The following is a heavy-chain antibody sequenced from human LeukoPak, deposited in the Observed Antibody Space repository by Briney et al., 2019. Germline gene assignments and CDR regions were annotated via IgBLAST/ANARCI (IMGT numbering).Heavy chain of an antibody. CDR2: ITGSGDTI. Sequence: TGGSLRLSCAASGFTFISYWMSWVRQAPGKGLEWISYITGSGDTIYYADSVKGRFTISRDNSKNTLYLQMNSLRAEDTAVYYCAKEGNPYGSGSYYTYYFDYWGQGTLVTVSS. CDR3: AKEGNPYGSGSYYTYYFDY. V-gene: IGHV3-48*01. J-gene: IGHJ4*02. D-gene: IGHD3-10*01. CDR1: GFTFISYW.